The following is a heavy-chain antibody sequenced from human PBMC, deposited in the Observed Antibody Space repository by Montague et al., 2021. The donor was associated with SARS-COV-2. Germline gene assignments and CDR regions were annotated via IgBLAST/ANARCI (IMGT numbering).Heavy chain of an antibody. CDR3: ARGGSVIMVRGLIADAFDI. J-gene: IGHJ3*02. D-gene: IGHD3-10*01. CDR2: ISSSGSAK. Sequence: SLRLSCAASGFTFSSYEMNWVRQAPGKGLEWVPYISSSGSAKYYADSVKGRFTISRDNAKNSLYLQMNSLRAEDTAVYYCARGGSVIMVRGLIADAFDIWGQGTMVTVSS. CDR1: GFTFSSYE. V-gene: IGHV3-48*03.